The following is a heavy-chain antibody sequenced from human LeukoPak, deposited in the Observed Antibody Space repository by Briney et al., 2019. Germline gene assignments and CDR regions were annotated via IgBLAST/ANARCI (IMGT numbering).Heavy chain of an antibody. D-gene: IGHD6-19*01. J-gene: IGHJ4*02. CDR2: IYYSGST. V-gene: IGHV4-61*01. CDR3: ARDSGWYGVS. Sequence: SETLSLTCTVSGGSISSSSYYWSWIRQPPGKGLEWIGYIYYSGSTNYNPSLKSRVTISVDTSKKQFSLKLSSVTAADTAVYYCARDSGWYGVSWGQGTLVTVSS. CDR1: GGSISSSSYY.